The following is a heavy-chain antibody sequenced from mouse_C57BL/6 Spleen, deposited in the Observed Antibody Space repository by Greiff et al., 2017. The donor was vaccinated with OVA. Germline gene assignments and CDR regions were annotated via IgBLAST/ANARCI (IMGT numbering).Heavy chain of an antibody. CDR1: GFPLTSHG. CDR3: ARAMITTRGFDY. V-gene: IGHV2-2*01. CDR2: IWSGGST. Sequence: VMLVESGPGLVQPSQSLSITCTVSGFPLTSHGVHWVRQSPGKGLEWLGVIWSGGSTDYNAAFISRLILSKDNSKSQVFFKMNSLQADDTAIYYCARAMITTRGFDYWGQGTTLTVSS. J-gene: IGHJ2*01. D-gene: IGHD2-4*01.